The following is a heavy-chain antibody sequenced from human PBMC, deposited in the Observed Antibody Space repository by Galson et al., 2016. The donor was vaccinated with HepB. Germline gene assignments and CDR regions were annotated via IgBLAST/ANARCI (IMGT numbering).Heavy chain of an antibody. Sequence: SLRLSCAASGITFNTYNMVWVRQAPGKGLEWVSYISTSSNPISYRDSVKGRFTVSRDNTKNSLYLQLNSLRAEDTAVYYCARIIKTGTTSHFDYWGQGTLVTVSS. V-gene: IGHV3-21*01. CDR3: ARIIKTGTTSHFDY. CDR1: GITFNTYN. D-gene: IGHD1-7*01. CDR2: ISTSSNPI. J-gene: IGHJ4*02.